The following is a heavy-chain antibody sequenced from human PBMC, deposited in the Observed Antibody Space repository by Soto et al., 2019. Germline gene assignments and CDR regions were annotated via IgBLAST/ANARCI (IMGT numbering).Heavy chain of an antibody. CDR1: GFTFSSYA. Sequence: GGSLRLSCAASGFTFSSYAMSWVRQAPGKGLEWVSAISGSGGSTYYADSVKGRFTISRDNSKNTLYLQMNSLRAEDAAVYYCAKSERSSGWPYYFDYWGQGTLVTVSS. V-gene: IGHV3-23*01. J-gene: IGHJ4*02. D-gene: IGHD6-19*01. CDR2: ISGSGGST. CDR3: AKSERSSGWPYYFDY.